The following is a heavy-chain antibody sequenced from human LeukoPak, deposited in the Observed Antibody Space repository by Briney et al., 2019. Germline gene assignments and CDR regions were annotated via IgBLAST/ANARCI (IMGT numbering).Heavy chain of an antibody. J-gene: IGHJ4*02. D-gene: IGHD3-10*01. V-gene: IGHV3-21*01. CDR2: ITSNSANM. CDR3: AREAYGSGNYPFDL. Sequence: GGSLRLPCAASGFTFRNFGMTWVRQAPGKGLEWVSSITSNSANMYYGDSVKGRFTISRDNAKNSLYLQMNSLRAEDTAVYYCAREAYGSGNYPFDLWGQGTLVTVSS. CDR1: GFTFRNFG.